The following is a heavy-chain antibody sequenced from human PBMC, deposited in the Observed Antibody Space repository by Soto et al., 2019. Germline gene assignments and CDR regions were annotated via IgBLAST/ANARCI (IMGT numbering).Heavy chain of an antibody. CDR3: ARLAGEYIGRGFDD. CDR1: GYTFTAHW. V-gene: IGHV5-51*01. D-gene: IGHD4-17*01. CDR2: IYPDDSDT. Sequence: GESLKISCKGSGYTFTAHWIAWVRQMPGKRLEWMGLIYPDDSDTRYSPSFQGQVTISADKSSNTAYLQWSSLKASDTAIYYCARLAGEYIGRGFDDWGQGTPVTVSS. J-gene: IGHJ4*02.